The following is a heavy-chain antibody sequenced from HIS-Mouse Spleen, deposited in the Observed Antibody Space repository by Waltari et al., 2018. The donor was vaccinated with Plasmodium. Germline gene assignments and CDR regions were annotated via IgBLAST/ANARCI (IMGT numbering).Heavy chain of an antibody. D-gene: IGHD6-13*01. CDR2: IKQDGSEK. CDR1: GFTFSSYW. Sequence: EVQLVESGGGLVQPGGSLRLSCAASGFTFSSYWVSWVRQAPGKGLEGGANIKQDGSEKYYVDSVKGRFTISRDNAKNSLYLQMNSLRAEDTAVYYCASSWYWYFDLWGRGTLVTASS. CDR3: ASSWYWYFDL. J-gene: IGHJ2*01. V-gene: IGHV3-7*01.